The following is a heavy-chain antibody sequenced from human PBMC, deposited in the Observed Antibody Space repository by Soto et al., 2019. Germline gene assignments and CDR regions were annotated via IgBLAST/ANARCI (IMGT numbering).Heavy chain of an antibody. CDR1: GGTFSSYT. CDR3: ARGAYYDSSGYYSPLDY. J-gene: IGHJ4*02. D-gene: IGHD3-22*01. Sequence: QVQLVQSGAEVKKPGSSVKVSCKASGGTFSSYTISWVRQAPGQGLEWMGRIIPILGIANYAQKFQGRVTSTADKSTSTAYMELSSLRSEDTAVYYCARGAYYDSSGYYSPLDYWGQGTLVTVSS. V-gene: IGHV1-69*02. CDR2: IIPILGIA.